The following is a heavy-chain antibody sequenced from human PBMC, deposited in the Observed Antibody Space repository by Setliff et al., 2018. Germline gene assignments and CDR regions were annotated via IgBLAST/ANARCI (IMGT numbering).Heavy chain of an antibody. CDR3: AKHGANTARPPNDAFDI. D-gene: IGHD5-18*01. CDR2: ISSTITST. J-gene: IGHJ3*02. Sequence: PGGSLRLSCAASGFTFSSSAMAWVRQAPGKGLEWVSAISSTITSTYYADSVKGRFTISRDNSKNTLYLQMNSLRAEDTAVYYCAKHGANTARPPNDAFDIWGQGTMVTVSS. V-gene: IGHV3-23*01. CDR1: GFTFSSSA.